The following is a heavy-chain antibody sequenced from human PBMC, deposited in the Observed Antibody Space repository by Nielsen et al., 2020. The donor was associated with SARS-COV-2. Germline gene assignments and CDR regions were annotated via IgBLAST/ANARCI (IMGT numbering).Heavy chain of an antibody. V-gene: IGHV3-21*01. D-gene: IGHD2-15*01. CDR3: VRESSTYYIDY. CDR2: INSYSNYK. J-gene: IGHJ4*02. CDR1: GFNFRQYT. Sequence: GSLRLSCEASGFNFRQYTMNWVRQAPGQGLGWASIINSYSNYKQYADSVKGRFAISRDNAKSSLYLQMSSLRAEDTGVYYCVRESSTYYIDYWGQGILVTVSS.